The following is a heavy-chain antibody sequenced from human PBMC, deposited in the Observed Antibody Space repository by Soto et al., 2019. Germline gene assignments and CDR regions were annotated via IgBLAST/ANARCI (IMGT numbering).Heavy chain of an antibody. CDR1: GFTFSDYA. V-gene: IGHV3-30*03. Sequence: PGGSLRLSCAASGFTFSDYAMHWVRQAPGKGLEWVAVISYDGSNKYYADSVKGRFTISRDNSKNTLYLQMNSLRAEDTAVYYCARTAGYDYVWGSSGLDPWGQGTLVTVSS. D-gene: IGHD3-16*01. CDR2: ISYDGSNK. J-gene: IGHJ5*02. CDR3: ARTAGYDYVWGSSGLDP.